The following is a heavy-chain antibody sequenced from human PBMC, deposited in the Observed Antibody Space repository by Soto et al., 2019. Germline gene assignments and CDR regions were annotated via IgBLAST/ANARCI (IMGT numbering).Heavy chain of an antibody. CDR2: IYYSGST. Sequence: QVQLQESGPGLVKPSQTLSLTCTVSGGSISSGDYYWSWIRQPPGKGLEGIGYIYYSGSTYYNPSLKSRVTISVDTSKNQFSLKLSSVTAADTAVYYCARGQYYDFWSGQGSYYFDYWGQGTLVTVSS. CDR1: GGSISSGDYY. V-gene: IGHV4-30-4*01. D-gene: IGHD3-3*01. J-gene: IGHJ4*02. CDR3: ARGQYYDFWSGQGSYYFDY.